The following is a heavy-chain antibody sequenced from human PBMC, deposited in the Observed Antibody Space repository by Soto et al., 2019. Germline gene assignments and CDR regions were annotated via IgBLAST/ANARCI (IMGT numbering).Heavy chain of an antibody. V-gene: IGHV3-30*04. CDR2: ISYDGSYQ. J-gene: IGHJ4*02. Sequence: SLRLSCTASGFTFSNYAMHWVRQAPGRGLEWVALISYDGSYQYYGDSVKGRFTISRDNSKNMFYLQMSSLTPDDTAVYFCTKDRTIASRFDSWGQGTLVTVSS. D-gene: IGHD6-13*01. CDR3: TKDRTIASRFDS. CDR1: GFTFSNYA.